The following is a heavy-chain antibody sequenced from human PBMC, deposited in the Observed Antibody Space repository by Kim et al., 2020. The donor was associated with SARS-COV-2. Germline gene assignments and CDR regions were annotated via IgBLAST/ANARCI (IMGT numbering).Heavy chain of an antibody. Sequence: PSLKRRVTISVDTSKNQLSLKLSSVTAADTAVYYCARGRRLRFLEWLSDYWGQGTLVTVSS. CDR3: ARGRRLRFLEWLSDY. J-gene: IGHJ4*02. D-gene: IGHD3-3*01. V-gene: IGHV4-34*01.